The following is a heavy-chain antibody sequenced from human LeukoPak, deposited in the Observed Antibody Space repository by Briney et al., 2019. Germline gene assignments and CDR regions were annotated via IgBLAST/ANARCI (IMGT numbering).Heavy chain of an antibody. D-gene: IGHD6-19*01. CDR1: GFTFCRYW. J-gene: IGHJ6*03. V-gene: IGHV3-74*01. Sequence: GGALRLSCAASGFTFCRYWMHWVRQAPGKGLVWVSRIYSDGSTPNYAHSVKGRFTISRDNAKNTPYLQMNSLRGDDTAVYYCARLLGSSGWDNDYYYMDVWGKGTTVTISS. CDR2: IYSDGSTP. CDR3: ARLLGSSGWDNDYYYMDV.